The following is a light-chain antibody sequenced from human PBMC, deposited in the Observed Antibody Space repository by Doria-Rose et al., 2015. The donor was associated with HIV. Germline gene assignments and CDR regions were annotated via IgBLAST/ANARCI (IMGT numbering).Light chain of an antibody. V-gene: IGLV2-14*03. CDR1: SSDLSGYNS. J-gene: IGLJ2*01. CDR3: NSYTASGHVV. Sequence: QSALTQPASLSGSPGQSITISCKGTSSDLSGYNSVSWYQQYPGKAPKVIFYDVIRRPSDVSYRFSASKSGNTASLTISGLQPEDEAYYYCNSYTASGHVVFGGGTKLTVL. CDR2: DVI.